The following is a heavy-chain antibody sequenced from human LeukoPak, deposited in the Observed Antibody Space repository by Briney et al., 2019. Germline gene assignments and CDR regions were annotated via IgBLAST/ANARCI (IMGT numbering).Heavy chain of an antibody. Sequence: GESLKVSCTGSGYTFTNYWIAWVRQMPGKGLEWMGVIYPGDSDTRYSPSFQGQVAISADKSISTAYLQWSSLQASDTAIYYCARHGDVGVPETTSGMDVWGQGTTVTVSS. V-gene: IGHV5-51*01. CDR1: GYTFTNYW. D-gene: IGHD1-1*01. J-gene: IGHJ6*02. CDR2: IYPGDSDT. CDR3: ARHGDVGVPETTSGMDV.